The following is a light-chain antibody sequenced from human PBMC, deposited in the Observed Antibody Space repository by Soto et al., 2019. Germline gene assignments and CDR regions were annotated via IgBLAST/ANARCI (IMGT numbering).Light chain of an antibody. CDR2: AAS. CDR1: QGIRND. J-gene: IGKJ1*01. Sequence: DIQMTQFPSSLSASVGDRVTITCRASQGIRNDLAWYQQKPGKAPKRLIYAASSLQSGVPSRFSGSGSGTEFTIAISSLQPEGFATLFCLQHRTFPLSFGQGIKVGIK. V-gene: IGKV1-17*01. CDR3: LQHRTFPLS.